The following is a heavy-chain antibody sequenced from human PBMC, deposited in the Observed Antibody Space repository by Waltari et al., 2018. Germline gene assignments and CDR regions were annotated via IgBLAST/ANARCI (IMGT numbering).Heavy chain of an antibody. CDR3: ARDPPGVAVSGKG. Sequence: EVQLVESGGGLIQPGGSLRLSCAVSGFTVGNNYMSWVRQAPGKGLELISLLFSGGGMNYADSVNGRFTISRDCSKNTLYLQMNSLRVEDTAVDYCARDPPGVAVSGKGWGQGTLVTVSS. CDR2: LFSGGGM. CDR1: GFTVGNNY. V-gene: IGHV3-53*01. J-gene: IGHJ4*02. D-gene: IGHD6-19*01.